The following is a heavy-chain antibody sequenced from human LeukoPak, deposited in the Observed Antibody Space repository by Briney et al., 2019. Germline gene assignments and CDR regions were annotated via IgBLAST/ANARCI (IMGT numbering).Heavy chain of an antibody. V-gene: IGHV4-4*07. CDR1: GGSISSYY. J-gene: IGHJ5*02. CDR2: IYTSGST. D-gene: IGHD3-10*01. Sequence: PSETLSLTCTVSGGSISSYYWSWIRQPAGKGLEWIGRIYTSGSTNYNPSLKSRVTMSVDTSKNQFSLKLSSVTAADTAVYYCASSAVRGVKGVWFDPWGQGTLVTVSS. CDR3: ASSAVRGVKGVWFDP.